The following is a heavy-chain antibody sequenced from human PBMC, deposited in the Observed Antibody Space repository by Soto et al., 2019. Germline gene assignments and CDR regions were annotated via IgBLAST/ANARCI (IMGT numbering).Heavy chain of an antibody. Sequence: ASVKVSCKASGGTFSSYTISWVRQAPGQGLEWMGWINAGNGNTKYSQKFQGRVTITRDTSASTAYMELSSLRSEDTAVYYCAREGPGYSSRRYYFDYWGQGTLVNVSS. V-gene: IGHV1-3*01. CDR3: AREGPGYSSRRYYFDY. CDR2: INAGNGNT. CDR1: GGTFSSYT. D-gene: IGHD6-13*01. J-gene: IGHJ4*02.